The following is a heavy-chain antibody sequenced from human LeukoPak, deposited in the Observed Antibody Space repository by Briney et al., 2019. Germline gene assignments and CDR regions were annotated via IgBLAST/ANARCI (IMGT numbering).Heavy chain of an antibody. Sequence: SETLSLTCTVSGGSISSYYWSWIRQPPGKGLEWIGEINHSGSTNYNPSLKSRVTISVDTSKNQFSLKLSSVTAADTAVYYCVRGYYYVFDYWGQGTLVTVSS. J-gene: IGHJ4*02. D-gene: IGHD3-22*01. V-gene: IGHV4-34*01. CDR2: INHSGST. CDR1: GGSISSYY. CDR3: VRGYYYVFDY.